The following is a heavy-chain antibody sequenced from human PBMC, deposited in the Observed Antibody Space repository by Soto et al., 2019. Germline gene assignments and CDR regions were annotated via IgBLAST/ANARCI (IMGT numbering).Heavy chain of an antibody. CDR3: VRDPVLDTVTGGYFDF. CDR1: GFTFSSYS. V-gene: IGHV3-48*02. Sequence: EVQLVESGGGLVQPGGSLRLSCAASGFTFSSYSMNWVRQTPGKGLDWVSYISDNSITRYYTDSVKGRFTISRDNAENSLYLQMNSLGDEDTAVYYCVRDPVLDTVTGGYFDFWGQGTLVIVSS. CDR2: ISDNSITR. D-gene: IGHD2-8*02. J-gene: IGHJ4*02.